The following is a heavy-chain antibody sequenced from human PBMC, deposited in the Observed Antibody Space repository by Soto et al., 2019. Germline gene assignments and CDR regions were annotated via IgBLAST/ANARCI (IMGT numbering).Heavy chain of an antibody. CDR2: SSYDGRET. D-gene: IGHD3-10*01. J-gene: IGHJ4*02. CDR1: DFTVSSYG. CDR3: ARDSGWPILNFDN. V-gene: IGHV3-30*03. Sequence: GGSLRLSCAASDFTVSSYGIQWVRQGPGKGLEWAAASSYDGRETFYADSAKGRFTVSKEMSKNTAFLQTNALRHEDTAVYFCARDSGWPILNFDNWGQGTPVTVSS.